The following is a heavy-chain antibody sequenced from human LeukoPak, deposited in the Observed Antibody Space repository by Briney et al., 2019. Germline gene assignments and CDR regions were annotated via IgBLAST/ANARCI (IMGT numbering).Heavy chain of an antibody. CDR3: ARVSFSRAAAAGRYYFDY. D-gene: IGHD6-13*01. Sequence: SGTLSLTCAVSGGSISSSNWWSWVRQPPGKGLEWIGEIYHSGSTNYNPSLKSRVTISVDKSKNQFSLKLSSVTAADTAVYYCARVSFSRAAAAGRYYFDYWGQGTLVTVSS. J-gene: IGHJ4*02. CDR1: GGSISSSNW. CDR2: IYHSGST. V-gene: IGHV4-4*02.